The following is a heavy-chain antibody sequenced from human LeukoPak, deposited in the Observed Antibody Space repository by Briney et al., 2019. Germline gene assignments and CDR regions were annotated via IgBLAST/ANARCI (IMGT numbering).Heavy chain of an antibody. CDR2: IIPILGIA. Sequence: ASVKVSCKASGGTFSSYAISWVRQAPGQGLEWMGRIIPILGIANYAQKFQGRVTMTRDTSISTAYMELSRLRSDDTAVYYCAREAGSCSSTSCPFDYWGQGTLVTVSS. V-gene: IGHV1-69*04. CDR3: AREAGSCSSTSCPFDY. D-gene: IGHD2-2*01. CDR1: GGTFSSYA. J-gene: IGHJ4*02.